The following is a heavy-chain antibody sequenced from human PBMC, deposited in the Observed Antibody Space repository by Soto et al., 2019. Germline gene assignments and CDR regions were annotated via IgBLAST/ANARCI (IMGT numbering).Heavy chain of an antibody. Sequence: PGGSLRLSCAASGFTFSNAWMNWVRQAPGKGLEWVGRIKSKTDGGTTDYAAPVKGRFTISRDDSKNTLYLQMNSLKTEDTAVYYCTTPKDGSAAAEYYYYYYGMDVWGQGTTVTVSS. J-gene: IGHJ6*02. CDR3: TTPKDGSAAAEYYYYYYGMDV. V-gene: IGHV3-15*07. D-gene: IGHD6-13*01. CDR2: IKSKTDGGTT. CDR1: GFTFSNAW.